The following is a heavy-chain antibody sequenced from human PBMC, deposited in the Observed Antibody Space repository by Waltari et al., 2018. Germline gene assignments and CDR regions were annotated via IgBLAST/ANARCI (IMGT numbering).Heavy chain of an antibody. CDR3: ARGGGYSSSPLLLKY. J-gene: IGHJ4*02. CDR2: MNPNSGNT. CDR1: GYTFTSYG. V-gene: IGHV1-8*03. D-gene: IGHD6-6*01. Sequence: QVQLVQSGAEVKKPGASVKVSCKASGYTFTSYGISWVRQAPGQGLEWMGWMNPNSGNTGYAQKFQGRVTITRNTSISTAYMWLSSLRSEDTAVYYCARGGGYSSSPLLLKYWGQGTLVTVSS.